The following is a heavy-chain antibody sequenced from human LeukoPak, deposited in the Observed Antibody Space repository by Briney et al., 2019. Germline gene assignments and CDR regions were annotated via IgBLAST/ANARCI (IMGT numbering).Heavy chain of an antibody. V-gene: IGHV3-23*01. CDR2: ISGNGGST. CDR1: GFTFRDYA. D-gene: IGHD2-2*01. CDR3: AASLPNIVVVPATKGPFGY. J-gene: IGHJ4*02. Sequence: GGSLRLSCAASGFTFRDYAMSWVRQAPGKGLEWVSAISGNGGSTYYADSVKGRFTISRDNSKNTLYLQMNSLRAEDTAVYYCAASLPNIVVVPATKGPFGYWGQGTLVTVSS.